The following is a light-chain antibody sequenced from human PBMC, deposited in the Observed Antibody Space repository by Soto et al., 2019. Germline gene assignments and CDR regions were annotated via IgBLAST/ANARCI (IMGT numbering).Light chain of an antibody. V-gene: IGLV1-40*01. Sequence: QSVLTQPPSVSGAPGQRVTISCTGSSSNIGAGYAVHWYQQLPGTAPKLLIYSNSNRPSGVPDRFSGSKSGTSASLAITGLQAEDEADYYCQSYDSSLSGNYVFGTWTKLTVL. J-gene: IGLJ1*01. CDR1: SSNIGAGYA. CDR3: QSYDSSLSGNYV. CDR2: SNS.